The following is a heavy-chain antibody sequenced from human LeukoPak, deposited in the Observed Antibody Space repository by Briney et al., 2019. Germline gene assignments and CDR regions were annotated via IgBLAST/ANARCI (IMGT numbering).Heavy chain of an antibody. V-gene: IGHV4-38-2*02. CDR3: ARDRWLVPEYFQH. Sequence: PTETLPLTCAVPGYPLSSGLYWACPWPPPGKGLEWIGRIYHSGSSYYNSALKSRVTISVDTSKTQFSLKLSSVTAADAAVYYCARDRWLVPEYFQHWGQGTLVTVSS. J-gene: IGHJ1*01. CDR2: IYHSGSS. D-gene: IGHD6-19*01. CDR1: GYPLSSGLY.